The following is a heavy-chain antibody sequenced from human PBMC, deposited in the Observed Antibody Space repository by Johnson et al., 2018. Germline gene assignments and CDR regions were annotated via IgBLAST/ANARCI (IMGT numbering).Heavy chain of an antibody. CDR2: ISSSSSYI. CDR1: GFTFSSYS. Sequence: EVQLVETGGGLVKPGGSLRLSCAASGFTFSSYSMNWVRQAAGKGLEWVSSISSSSSYIYYADSVKGRFTISRDNAKNSLYLQMNSLGAEDTAVYYCGLFGDYYYYYMDVWGKGTTVTVSS. V-gene: IGHV3-21*01. D-gene: IGHD3-10*02. CDR3: GLFGDYYYYYMDV. J-gene: IGHJ6*03.